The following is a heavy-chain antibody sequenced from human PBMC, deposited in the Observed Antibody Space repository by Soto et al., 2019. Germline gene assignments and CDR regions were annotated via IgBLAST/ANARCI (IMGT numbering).Heavy chain of an antibody. Sequence: SETLSLTCTVSGGSISSYYWSWIRQPPGKGLEWIGYIYYSGTTNYNPSLKSRVTISLDTSKNQFSLKLSSVTAADTAVYYCARGSLATAGNWSVPWGQGTLVTVSS. CDR3: ARGSLATAGNWSVP. V-gene: IGHV4-59*01. CDR1: GGSISSYY. D-gene: IGHD6-13*01. J-gene: IGHJ5*02. CDR2: IYYSGTT.